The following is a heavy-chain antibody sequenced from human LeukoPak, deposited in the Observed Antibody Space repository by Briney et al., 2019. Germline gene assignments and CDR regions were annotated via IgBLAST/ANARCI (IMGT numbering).Heavy chain of an antibody. CDR3: ARVGGSPAAGPTQNAFDI. CDR2: INHSGST. V-gene: IGHV4-34*01. Sequence: NPSETLSLTCAVYGGSFSGYYWSWIRQPPGKGLEWIGEINHSGSTNYNPSLKSRVTMSVDTSKNQFSLKLSSVTAADTAVYYCARVGGSPAAGPTQNAFDIWGQGTMVSVYS. J-gene: IGHJ3*02. D-gene: IGHD6-13*01. CDR1: GGSFSGYY.